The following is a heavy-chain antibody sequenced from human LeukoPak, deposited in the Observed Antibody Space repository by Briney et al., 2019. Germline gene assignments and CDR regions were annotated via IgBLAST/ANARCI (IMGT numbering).Heavy chain of an antibody. CDR2: IYPGDSNI. D-gene: IGHD3-3*01. J-gene: IGHJ4*02. CDR1: GYTFTSYW. CDR3: APTGGLFGNYFDY. Sequence: GESLKISCKGSGYTFTSYWIGWVRQMPGKGLEWMGIIYPGDSNIRYSPSFEGQVTISADKSISTAYLQWSSLKASDAAMYYCAPTGGLFGNYFDYGGQGPLVPVSS. V-gene: IGHV5-51*01.